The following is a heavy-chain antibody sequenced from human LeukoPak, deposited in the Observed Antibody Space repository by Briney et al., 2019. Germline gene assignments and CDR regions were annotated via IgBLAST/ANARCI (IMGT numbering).Heavy chain of an antibody. V-gene: IGHV3-23*01. Sequence: GGSLRLSCVASGFTFSTHVMAWVRLAPGKGLEWVSAIDPSGTNTFYADSVKGRFTISRDNSKDTLYLQMNSLRPEDTALYYRARRDSGASYPYYLDYWGLGTLVTVSS. CDR2: IDPSGTNT. CDR3: ARRDSGASYPYYLDY. J-gene: IGHJ4*02. D-gene: IGHD3-10*01. CDR1: GFTFSTHV.